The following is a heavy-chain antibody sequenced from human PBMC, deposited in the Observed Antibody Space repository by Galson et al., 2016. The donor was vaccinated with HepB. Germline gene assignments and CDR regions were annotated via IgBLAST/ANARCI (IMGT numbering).Heavy chain of an antibody. CDR1: EFKFDDYA. Sequence: SLRLSCAASEFKFDDYAMHWVRQVPGKGLQWVSGISWDSRNIGYADSVKGRFTISRDNAKNSLYLQMNRLTTEDTALYYCTKAAIAMAPPYYMDVWGKGTTVTVSS. J-gene: IGHJ6*03. CDR2: ISWDSRNI. D-gene: IGHD6-19*01. CDR3: TKAAIAMAPPYYMDV. V-gene: IGHV3-9*01.